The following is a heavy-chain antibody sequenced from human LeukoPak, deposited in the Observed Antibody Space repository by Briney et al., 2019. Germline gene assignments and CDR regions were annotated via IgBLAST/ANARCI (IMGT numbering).Heavy chain of an antibody. D-gene: IGHD2-2*01. V-gene: IGHV4-59*01. J-gene: IGHJ3*02. CDR2: IYYSGST. Sequence: SETLSLTCTVSGGSISSYYWSWIRQPPGKGLEWIGYIYYSGSTNYNPSLKSRVTISVDTSKNQFSLKLSSVTAADTAVYYCASVYCSSTSCYDAFDIWGQGTMVTVSS. CDR1: GGSISSYY. CDR3: ASVYCSSTSCYDAFDI.